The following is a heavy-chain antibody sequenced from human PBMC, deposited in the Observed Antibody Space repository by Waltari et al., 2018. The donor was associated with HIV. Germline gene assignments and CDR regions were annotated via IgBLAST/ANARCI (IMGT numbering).Heavy chain of an antibody. CDR2: SSCSGSTR. Sequence: EVQVVESGGGLVQPGGSLRLSCAASGFTFSMDGMNWVRQAPGKGVEGVSYSSCSGSTRYYADSVKGRFTISRDNAKNSLYLQMNSLRAEDTAVYFCARDGSSYSGLDYWGRGTLVTVSS. D-gene: IGHD2-15*01. CDR3: ARDGSSYSGLDY. J-gene: IGHJ4*02. CDR1: GFTFSMDG. V-gene: IGHV3-48*03.